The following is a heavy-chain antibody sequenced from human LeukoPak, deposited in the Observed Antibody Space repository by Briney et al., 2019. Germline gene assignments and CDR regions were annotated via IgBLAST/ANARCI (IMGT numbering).Heavy chain of an antibody. J-gene: IGHJ4*02. D-gene: IGHD4-17*01. V-gene: IGHV3-48*03. CDR2: ISGSGKNI. CDR1: GFTFSNYE. CDR3: ASLGDLFDY. Sequence: TGGSLRLSCAPSGFTFSNYEMNWVRRAPGKGLEWVSYISGSGKNIYYADSVKGRFTISRDNSKNTLYLQMNSLRPDDTAVYYCASLGDLFDYWGQGTLVTVSS.